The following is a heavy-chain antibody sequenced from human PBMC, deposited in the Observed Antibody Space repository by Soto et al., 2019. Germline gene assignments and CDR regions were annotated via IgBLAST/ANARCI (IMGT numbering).Heavy chain of an antibody. CDR3: ARGQFLGYCSGVSCAYRSYFDY. Sequence: ASVKVSCKASGYTFTSYAMHWVRQAPGQRLEWMGWINAGNGNTKYSQKFQGRVTITRDTSASTAYMELSSLRSDDTAVYYCARGQFLGYCSGVSCAYRSYFDYWGQGTQVTVS. CDR2: INAGNGNT. CDR1: GYTFTSYA. D-gene: IGHD2-15*01. V-gene: IGHV1-3*01. J-gene: IGHJ4*02.